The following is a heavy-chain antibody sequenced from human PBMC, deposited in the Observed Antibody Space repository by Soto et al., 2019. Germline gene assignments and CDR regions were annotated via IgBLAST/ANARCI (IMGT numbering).Heavy chain of an antibody. CDR2: IVPQLGRV. V-gene: IGHV1-69*01. Sequence: QVQLVQSGAEVKKPGSSVKVSCKTSGGIFRRHPIDWVRQAPGQGLEWMGGIVPQLGRVIYPRDFQGRVTIYADSLTNTSYLELSDLNSEDTAVYYCARPRTYDYESSSYYGHQFDDWGQGTLVTVSS. D-gene: IGHD3-22*01. J-gene: IGHJ4*02. CDR3: ARPRTYDYESSSYYGHQFDD. CDR1: GGIFRRHP.